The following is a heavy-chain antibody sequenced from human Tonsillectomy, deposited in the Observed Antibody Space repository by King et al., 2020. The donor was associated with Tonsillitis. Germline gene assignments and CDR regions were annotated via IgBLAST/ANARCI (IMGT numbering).Heavy chain of an antibody. CDR1: GFTFSNAW. V-gene: IGHV3-15*07. Sequence: LQLVQSGGGLVKPGGSLRLSCAASGFTFSNAWMNWVRQAPGKGLEWVGRIRSNTDGGTTDYAAPVKGSFIISKDDSKNTLYLQRNSLKTEDTAVNYVTTDLLSQCNRNCYYFDYWGQGTRVTFPS. CDR3: TTDLLSQCNRNCYYFDY. D-gene: IGHD2-15*01. CDR2: IRSNTDGGTT. J-gene: IGHJ4*02.